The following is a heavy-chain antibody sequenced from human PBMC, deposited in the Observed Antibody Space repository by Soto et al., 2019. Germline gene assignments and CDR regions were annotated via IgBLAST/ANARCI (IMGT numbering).Heavy chain of an antibody. V-gene: IGHV4-61*08. CDR2: IYYSGST. J-gene: IGHJ3*02. CDR3: ARDGEYSGYDQGSYAFDI. D-gene: IGHD5-12*01. CDR1: GGSISSGGYY. Sequence: SETLSLTCTVSGGSISSGGYYWSWIRQHPGKGLEWIGYIYYSGSTYYNPSLKSRVTISVDTSKNQFSLKLSSVTAADTAVYYCARDGEYSGYDQGSYAFDIWGQGTMVTVSS.